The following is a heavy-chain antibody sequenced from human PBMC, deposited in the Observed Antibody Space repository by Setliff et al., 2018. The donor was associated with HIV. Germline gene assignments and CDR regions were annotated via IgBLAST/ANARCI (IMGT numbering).Heavy chain of an antibody. Sequence: PSETLSLTCTVSGGSISSYYWSWIRQPPGKGLEWIGNIHSSGSTNYNPSLKSRVTMTEDTSTDTAYMELRSLRSEDTAVYYCATHRWYSGSYLRDYWGQGTLVTVSS. CDR3: ATHRWYSGSYLRDY. D-gene: IGHD1-26*01. J-gene: IGHJ4*02. CDR2: IHSSGST. CDR1: GGSISSYY. V-gene: IGHV4-4*08.